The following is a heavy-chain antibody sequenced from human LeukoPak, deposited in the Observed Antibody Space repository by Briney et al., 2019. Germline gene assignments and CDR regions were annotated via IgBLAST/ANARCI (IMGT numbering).Heavy chain of an antibody. CDR3: ARDLYYYGSGSHSIPSY. D-gene: IGHD3-10*01. CDR2: IYYSGST. CDR1: GGSISSSSYY. Sequence: SETLSLTCTVSGGSISSSSYYWGWIRQPPEKGLEWIGSIYYSGSTYYNPSLKSRVTISVDTSKNQFSLKLNSVTAADTAVYYCARDLYYYGSGSHSIPSYWGQGTLVTVSS. J-gene: IGHJ4*02. V-gene: IGHV4-39*07.